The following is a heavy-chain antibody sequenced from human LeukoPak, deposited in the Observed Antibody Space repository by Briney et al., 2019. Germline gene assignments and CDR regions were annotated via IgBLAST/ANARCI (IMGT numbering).Heavy chain of an antibody. CDR1: GYTFTSYY. CDR3: ARTGRMYQLLWSYYYYYMDV. V-gene: IGHV1-46*01. D-gene: IGHD2-2*01. J-gene: IGHJ6*03. CDR2: INPSGGST. Sequence: GASVKVSCKASGYTFTSYYMHWVRQAPGQGLEWMGIINPSGGSTSYAQKFQGRVTMTRDTSTSTVYMELSSLRAEDTAVYYCARTGRMYQLLWSYYYYYMDVWGKGTTVTVSS.